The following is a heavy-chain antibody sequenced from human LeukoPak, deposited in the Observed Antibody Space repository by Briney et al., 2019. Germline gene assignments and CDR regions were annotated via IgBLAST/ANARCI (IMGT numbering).Heavy chain of an antibody. V-gene: IGHV3-21*01. CDR2: ISSSSSYI. CDR3: ERVKDPAYPGAFDI. J-gene: IGHJ3*02. Sequence: GGSLRLSCAASGFTFSTYNMNWVRQAPGKGLEWVSSISSSSSYIYYADSVKGRFTISRDNAKNSLYLQMNSLRAEDTAVYYCERVKDPAYPGAFDIWGQGTRVTVSS. CDR1: GFTFSTYN.